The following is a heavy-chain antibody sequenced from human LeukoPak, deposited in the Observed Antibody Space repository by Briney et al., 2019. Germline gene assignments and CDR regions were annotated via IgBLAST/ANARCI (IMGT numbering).Heavy chain of an antibody. CDR3: ARDANWFDP. Sequence: SETLSLTCTVSGGSVSSGSYYWSWIRQPPGKGLEWIGYIYYSGSTNYNPSLKSRVTISVDTSKNQSSLKLSSVTAADTAVYYCARDANWFDPWGQGTLVTVSS. CDR1: GGSVSSGSYY. V-gene: IGHV4-61*01. CDR2: IYYSGST. J-gene: IGHJ5*02.